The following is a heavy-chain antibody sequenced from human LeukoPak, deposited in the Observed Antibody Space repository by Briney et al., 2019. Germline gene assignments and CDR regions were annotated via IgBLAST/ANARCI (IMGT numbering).Heavy chain of an antibody. CDR3: ANEIRPNDY. J-gene: IGHJ4*02. V-gene: IGHV3-23*01. CDR2: ISISGDST. Sequence: GGSLRLSCAVSGFTFSSHAMTWVRQAPGKGLQWVSSISISGDSTYYADSVKGWFTISRDNSKNTLYLQMNSLRADDTAVYYCANEIRPNDYWGQGTLVTVSS. CDR1: GFTFSSHA.